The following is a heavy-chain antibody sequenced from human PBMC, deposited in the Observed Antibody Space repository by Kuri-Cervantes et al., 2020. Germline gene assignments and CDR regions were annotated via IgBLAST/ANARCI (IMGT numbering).Heavy chain of an antibody. D-gene: IGHD3-10*01. CDR2: ISGSGGST. CDR3: AQPFMVRGGSITRSFDP. Sequence: GESLKISCTASGFTFGDYAMSWFRQAPGKGLEWVSAISGSGGSTYYADSVKGRFTISRDNSKNTLYLQMNSLRVEDTAVYYCAQPFMVRGGSITRSFDPWGQGTLVTVSS. V-gene: IGHV3-23*01. CDR1: GFTFGDYA. J-gene: IGHJ5*02.